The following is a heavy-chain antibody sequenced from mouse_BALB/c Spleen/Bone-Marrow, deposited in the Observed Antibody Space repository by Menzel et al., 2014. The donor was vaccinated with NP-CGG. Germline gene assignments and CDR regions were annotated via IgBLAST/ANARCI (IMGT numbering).Heavy chain of an antibody. CDR3: ARSEGIYYYGNSYALDY. CDR2: ISCYNGAT. CDR1: DYSFTDYY. Sequence: LVKTGASVNISCKASDYSFTDYYMHWVKQTHGRSLEWIGYISCYNGATSYNQEFKGKATFTVDTSSSTAYMQFSSLTSEDSAVYYCARSEGIYYYGNSYALDYWGQGTSVTVSS. V-gene: IGHV1S34*01. J-gene: IGHJ4*01. D-gene: IGHD1-1*01.